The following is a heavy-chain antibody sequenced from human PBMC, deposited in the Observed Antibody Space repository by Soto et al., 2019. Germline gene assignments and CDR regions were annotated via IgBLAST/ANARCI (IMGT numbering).Heavy chain of an antibody. CDR1: GLIFSDYH. CDR3: AMLGGWSGGSSGMDV. J-gene: IGHJ6*02. V-gene: IGHV3-72*01. Sequence: EVQLVESGGGLVQPGGSLRLSCAASGLIFSDYHMDWVRQATGKGLEWVGRIRRKANSYTTEYAASVKGRFTISRDDSKNSLYLQMNSLKSGDTAVYYCAMLGGWSGGSSGMDVWGQGTTVTVSS. CDR2: IRRKANSYTT. D-gene: IGHD6-19*01.